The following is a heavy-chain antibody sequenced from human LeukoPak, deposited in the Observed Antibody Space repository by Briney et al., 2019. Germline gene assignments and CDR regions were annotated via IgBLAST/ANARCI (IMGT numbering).Heavy chain of an antibody. CDR1: GFTFSNYW. Sequence: PGGSLRLSCVASGFTFSNYWMHWVRQAPGKGLEWVAVISYDGSDKYYADSVKGRFTISRDNSKNTLYLQMSSLRPEDTAVYYCARDWGRRYSSGWYGDFDYWGQGTLVTVSS. V-gene: IGHV3-30-3*01. CDR3: ARDWGRRYSSGWYGDFDY. J-gene: IGHJ4*02. CDR2: ISYDGSDK. D-gene: IGHD6-19*01.